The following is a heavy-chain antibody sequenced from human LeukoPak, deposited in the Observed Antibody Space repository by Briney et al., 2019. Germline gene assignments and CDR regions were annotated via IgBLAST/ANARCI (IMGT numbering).Heavy chain of an antibody. CDR2: IIPIFGTA. CDR1: GGTFSSYA. D-gene: IGHD3-22*01. V-gene: IGHV1-69*05. J-gene: IGHJ5*02. Sequence: ASVKVSCKASGGTFSSYAISWVRQAPGQGLEWMGGIIPIFGTANYAQKFQGRVTITRDTSASTAYMELSSLRSEDTAVYYCARLTYYYDSSGQNWFDPWGQGTLVTVSS. CDR3: ARLTYYYDSSGQNWFDP.